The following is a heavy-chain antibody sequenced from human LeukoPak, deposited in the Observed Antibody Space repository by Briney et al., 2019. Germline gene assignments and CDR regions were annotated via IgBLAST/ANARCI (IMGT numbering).Heavy chain of an antibody. V-gene: IGHV3-11*06. CDR1: GFTFRDTY. CDR3: ARDKSSGWYGVVDY. J-gene: IGHJ4*02. D-gene: IGHD6-19*01. CDR2: ISSSTSYT. Sequence: GGSLRLSCAVSGFTFRDTYMSWIRQAPGKGLEWVSHISSSTSYTNHADSVKGRFTISRDNAKNSLYLQMNSLRDEDTAVYYCARDKSSGWYGVVDYWGQGTLVTVSS.